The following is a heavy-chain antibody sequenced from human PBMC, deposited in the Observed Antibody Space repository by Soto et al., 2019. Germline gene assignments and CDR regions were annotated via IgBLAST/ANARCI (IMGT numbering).Heavy chain of an antibody. D-gene: IGHD2-21*01. V-gene: IGHV3-30*03. J-gene: IGHJ3*02. Sequence: QVQLVKSGGGVVQPGRSLRLSCVASGFTFSKYGMHWVRQAPGKGLEWVAVISFDESNKYYGDSVKGRFTISRDNSKNTLYLLLNSLRLEDTAVYYCATLILGDVFDIWGQGTMVTVSS. CDR2: ISFDESNK. CDR1: GFTFSKYG. CDR3: ATLILGDVFDI.